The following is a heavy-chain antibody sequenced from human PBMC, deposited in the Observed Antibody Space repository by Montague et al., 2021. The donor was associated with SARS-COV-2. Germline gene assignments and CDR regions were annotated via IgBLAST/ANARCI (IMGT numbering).Heavy chain of an antibody. D-gene: IGHD3-22*01. J-gene: IGHJ2*01. Sequence: SETLSLTCAVHGGSFSGYYWSWIRQPPGKGLEWIGEINHSGSTNYNPSLKSRVSISVDTSKNQFSLKLSSVTAADTAVYYCARGAPTITMILVVITWAGWCFNLWAVAPWSLSPQ. CDR2: INHSGST. CDR1: GGSFSGYY. CDR3: ARGAPTITMILVVITWAGWCFNL. V-gene: IGHV4-34*01.